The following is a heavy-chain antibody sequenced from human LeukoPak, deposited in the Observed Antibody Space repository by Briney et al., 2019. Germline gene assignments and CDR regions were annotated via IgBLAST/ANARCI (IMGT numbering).Heavy chain of an antibody. Sequence: PGAVLRISCKGSGYSFTTYWISWVRQMPGKGLEWMGRIDPSDSYTRYSPSFQGHVTISADKSITTAYLQWSSLRASDTAMYYCARTDSAYEYLDYWGQGTLVTVSS. CDR3: ARTDSAYEYLDY. J-gene: IGHJ4*02. V-gene: IGHV5-10-1*01. CDR1: GYSFTTYW. D-gene: IGHD5-12*01. CDR2: IDPSDSYT.